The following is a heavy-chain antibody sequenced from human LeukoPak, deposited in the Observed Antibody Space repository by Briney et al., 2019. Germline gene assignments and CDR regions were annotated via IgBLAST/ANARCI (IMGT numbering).Heavy chain of an antibody. Sequence: TGGSLRLSCAASGFTFSSYWMSWVRQAPGKGLEGGANIKQDGSEKYYVDSVKGRFTISRDNAKNSLYLQMNSLRAEDTAVYYCARRGDFWSGYSGDYWGQGTLVTVSS. V-gene: IGHV3-7*01. D-gene: IGHD3-3*01. CDR2: IKQDGSEK. J-gene: IGHJ4*02. CDR1: GFTFSSYW. CDR3: ARRGDFWSGYSGDY.